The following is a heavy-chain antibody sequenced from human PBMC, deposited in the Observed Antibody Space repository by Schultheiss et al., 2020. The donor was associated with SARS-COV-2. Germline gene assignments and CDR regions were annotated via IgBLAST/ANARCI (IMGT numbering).Heavy chain of an antibody. J-gene: IGHJ2*01. CDR2: IGTAGDT. D-gene: IGHD3-3*01. CDR3: ARAYYDFWSGYHWYFDL. Sequence: GGSLRLSCAASGFTFSSYDMHWVRQATGKGLEWVSAIGTAGDTYYPGSVKGRFTISRENAKNSLYLQMNSLRAGDTAVYYCARAYYDFWSGYHWYFDLWGRGTLVTVSS. V-gene: IGHV3-13*01. CDR1: GFTFSSYD.